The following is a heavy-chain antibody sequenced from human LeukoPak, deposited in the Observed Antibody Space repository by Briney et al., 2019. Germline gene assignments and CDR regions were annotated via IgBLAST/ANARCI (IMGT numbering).Heavy chain of an antibody. J-gene: IGHJ4*02. CDR2: INPDGSTT. Sequence: GGSLRLSCAASGFTFSGFAMSWIRQAPGKGLVWVSFINPDGSTTNYADSVKGRFTISRDNAKNALYLQMNSLRAEDTAVYYCAKDLHYGSADYWGQGTLVTVSS. CDR3: AKDLHYGSADY. CDR1: GFTFSGFA. V-gene: IGHV3-74*01. D-gene: IGHD3-10*01.